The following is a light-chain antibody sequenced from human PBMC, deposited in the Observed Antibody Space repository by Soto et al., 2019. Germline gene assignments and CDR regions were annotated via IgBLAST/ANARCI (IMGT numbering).Light chain of an antibody. CDR3: QQSYSSPQMYT. V-gene: IGKV1-39*01. J-gene: IGKJ2*01. Sequence: DIQMTQSPSSLSASVGDRVTITCRASQTISSSLNWYQQKPGKAPDLLIYAASNLQSGVPSRFSGSGSGSGFTLTISSLQPEDFATYYCQQSYSSPQMYTFGQGTRLEIK. CDR2: AAS. CDR1: QTISSS.